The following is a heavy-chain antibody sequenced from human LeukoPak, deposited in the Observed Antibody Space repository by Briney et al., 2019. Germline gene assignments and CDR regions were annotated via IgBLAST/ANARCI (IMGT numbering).Heavy chain of an antibody. CDR2: IYYSGST. V-gene: IGHV4-59*01. J-gene: IGHJ3*02. CDR3: ARSRYSSSWFSAFNI. D-gene: IGHD6-13*01. CDR1: GGSISSYY. Sequence: SETLSLTCTVSGGSISSYYWSWIRQPPGKGLEWIGYIYYSGSTNYNPSLKSRVTISVDTSKNQFSLKLSSVTAADTAVYYCARSRYSSSWFSAFNIWGQGTMVTVSS.